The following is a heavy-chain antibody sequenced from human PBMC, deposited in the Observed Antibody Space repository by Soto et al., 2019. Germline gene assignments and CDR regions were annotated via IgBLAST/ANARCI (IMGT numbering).Heavy chain of an antibody. Sequence: GASVKVSCKASGGTFSSYTISWVRQAPGQGLEWMGWISAYNGNTNYAQKLQGRVTMTTDTSTSTAYMELRSLRSDDTAVYYCARIGQWLVPGPVDYWGQGTLVTVSS. J-gene: IGHJ4*02. CDR1: GGTFSSYT. CDR3: ARIGQWLVPGPVDY. CDR2: ISAYNGNT. D-gene: IGHD6-19*01. V-gene: IGHV1-18*01.